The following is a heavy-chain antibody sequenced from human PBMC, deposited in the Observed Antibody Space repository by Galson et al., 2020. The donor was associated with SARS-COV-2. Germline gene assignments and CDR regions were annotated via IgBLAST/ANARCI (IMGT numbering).Heavy chain of an antibody. Sequence: QLGESLKISCAASGFTFSSYGMHWVRQAPGKGLEWVAVICYDGSNKYYADSVKGRFTISRDNSKNTLYLQMNSLRAEDTAVYYCAKDIPVVGATREDAFDIWGQGTMVTVSS. J-gene: IGHJ3*02. CDR1: GFTFSSYG. CDR2: ICYDGSNK. D-gene: IGHD1-26*01. CDR3: AKDIPVVGATREDAFDI. V-gene: IGHV3-33*06.